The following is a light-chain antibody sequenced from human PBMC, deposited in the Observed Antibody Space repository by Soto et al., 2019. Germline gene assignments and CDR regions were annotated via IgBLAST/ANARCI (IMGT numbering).Light chain of an antibody. CDR1: QSVLYSSSNKNY. CDR3: QQYYSNPLT. CDR2: WAS. Sequence: DIVMTQSPDSLAVSLGERATINCKSSQSVLYSSSNKNYLAWYQQKPGQPPKLLISWASTRESGVPDRFSGSGSGTDFTLTISSLQAEDVAVYYCQQYYSNPLTFGQGTKVAIK. V-gene: IGKV4-1*01. J-gene: IGKJ1*01.